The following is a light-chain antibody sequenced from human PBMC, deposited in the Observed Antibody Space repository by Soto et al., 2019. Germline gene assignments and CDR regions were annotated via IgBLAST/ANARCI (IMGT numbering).Light chain of an antibody. V-gene: IGKV3-20*01. CDR1: QSVRNVY. CDR2: DAS. J-gene: IGKJ2*01. Sequence: EIVLTQSPGTLSLSPGERATLSCRASQSVRNVYLAWYQQKPGQAPRLLIYDASNRATGIPDRFSGSGSGTDLTLTINRLEPEAFAVYYCQQSGSSPRTFGQGTKLEIK. CDR3: QQSGSSPRT.